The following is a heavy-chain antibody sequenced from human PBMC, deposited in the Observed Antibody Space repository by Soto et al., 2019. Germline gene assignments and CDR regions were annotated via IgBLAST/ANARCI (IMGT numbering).Heavy chain of an antibody. Sequence: QLQLQESGPELVKPSETLSLNCTVSGGSLTSNSYYWGWIHQPPGKGLEWIGSFYYSQSTYFNPSLKSRVTISVETSKNQYALKLSAVTAADTAVYYCARRSTVTYDYWGQGILVTVSS. CDR1: GGSLTSNSYY. D-gene: IGHD4-17*01. CDR3: ARRSTVTYDY. V-gene: IGHV4-39*01. CDR2: FYYSQST. J-gene: IGHJ4*02.